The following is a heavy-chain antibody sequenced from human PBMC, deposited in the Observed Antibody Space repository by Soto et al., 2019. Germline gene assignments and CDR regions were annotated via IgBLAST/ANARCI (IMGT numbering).Heavy chain of an antibody. J-gene: IGHJ4*02. CDR2: LYWGDDK. D-gene: IGHD3-3*01. V-gene: IGHV2-5*02. CDR1: GFSLNTSAVG. CDR3: AHGSSSDFWSGYLDFFYLDV. Sequence: SGPTLLNPTQALTMTCTFSGFSLNTSAVGVGWIRQPPGKALEWLALLYWGDDKRYSPSLKTRLTLTKDTYKNQVVLTMTNMDPMDTATYYCAHGSSSDFWSGYLDFFYLDVWGLGTLVTVSS.